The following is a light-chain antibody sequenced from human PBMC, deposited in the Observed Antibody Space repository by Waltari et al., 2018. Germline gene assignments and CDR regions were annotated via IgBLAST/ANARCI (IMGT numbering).Light chain of an antibody. J-gene: IGKJ2*01. CDR1: QSVSSN. V-gene: IGKV3-15*01. CDR2: GAS. CDR3: QQYNNWPFT. Sequence: EIVMTQFPATLSVSPGERATLSCRASQSVSSNFAWYQQKPGQAPRLLIYGASTRATGIPARFSGSWSGTEFTLTISILQSEDFAVYYCQQYNNWPFTFGQGTKLEIK.